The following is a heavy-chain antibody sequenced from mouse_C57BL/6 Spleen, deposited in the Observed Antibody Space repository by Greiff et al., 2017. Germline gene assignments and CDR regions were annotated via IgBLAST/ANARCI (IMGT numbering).Heavy chain of an antibody. CDR1: GYTFTDYY. CDR3: ASGYYYGTSFAY. D-gene: IGHD1-1*01. CDR2: INPYNGGT. J-gene: IGHJ3*01. Sequence: EVQLQQSGPVLVKPGASVKMSCKASGYTFTDYYMNWVKQSHGKSLEWIGVINPYNGGTSYNQKFKGKATLTVDKSSSTAYMELNSLTSEDSAVYYCASGYYYGTSFAYWGQGTLVTVSA. V-gene: IGHV1-19*01.